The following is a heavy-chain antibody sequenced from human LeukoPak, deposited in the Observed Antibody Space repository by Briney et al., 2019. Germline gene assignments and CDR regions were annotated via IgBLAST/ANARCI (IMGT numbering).Heavy chain of an antibody. D-gene: IGHD3-10*01. CDR2: ISSSGSTI. Sequence: GSLRLSCAASGFTFSDYYMSWIRQAPGKGLEWVSYISSSGSTIYYADSVKGRFTISRDNAKNSLYPQMNSLRAEDTAVYYCARVDGGWELLSHLDYWGQGTLVTVSS. V-gene: IGHV3-11*01. J-gene: IGHJ4*02. CDR1: GFTFSDYY. CDR3: ARVDGGWELLSHLDY.